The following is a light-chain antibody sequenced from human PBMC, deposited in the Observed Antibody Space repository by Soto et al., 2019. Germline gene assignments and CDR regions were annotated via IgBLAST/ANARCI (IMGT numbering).Light chain of an antibody. CDR1: QDISKW. J-gene: IGKJ1*01. CDR3: QQYNNWPRT. V-gene: IGKV1-5*01. CDR2: DAS. Sequence: DIQMTQSPSTLSASVGDRVAITCRASQDISKWLAWYQQKPGKPPKLLIYDASGLDSGVPSRFSGSGYGTEFTLTISGLQPEDFAVYYCQQYNNWPRTFGQGTKVDIK.